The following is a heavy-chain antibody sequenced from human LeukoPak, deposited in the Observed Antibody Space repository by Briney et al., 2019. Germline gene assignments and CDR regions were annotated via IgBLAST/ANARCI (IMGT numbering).Heavy chain of an antibody. CDR3: ARGDFWSGYYTGLY. CDR2: IYSGGSA. V-gene: IGHV3-53*04. D-gene: IGHD3-3*01. CDR1: GFTVSTNY. Sequence: GSLRLSCAASGFTVSTNYMAWVRQAPGKGLEWGSVIYSGGSAYYAESVKGRFTISRHSYKNTLYLQMNSMRAEDTAVYYCARGDFWSGYYTGLYWGQGTLVTVSS. J-gene: IGHJ4*02.